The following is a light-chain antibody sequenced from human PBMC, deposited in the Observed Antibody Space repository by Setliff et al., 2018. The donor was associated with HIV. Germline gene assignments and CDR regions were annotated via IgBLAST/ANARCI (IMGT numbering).Light chain of an antibody. V-gene: IGKV4-1*01. J-gene: IGKJ1*01. CDR2: WAS. CDR1: QRVTYSSNNSQL. CDR3: QQYRYSPPEWT. Sequence: DIVMTQSPDSMAVTLGERVTINCKYSQRVTYSSNNSQLLSWYQQKPRQAPTLLIYWASTREAGVPDRFSGSVSGTDFTLTTDNLQAEYVAVYYCQQYRYSPPEWTFGQGTKVDIK.